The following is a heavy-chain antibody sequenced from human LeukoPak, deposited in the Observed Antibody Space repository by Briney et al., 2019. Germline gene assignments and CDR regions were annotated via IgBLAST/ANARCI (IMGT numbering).Heavy chain of an antibody. CDR3: AKQSSGWFDY. J-gene: IGHJ4*02. V-gene: IGHV3-23*01. D-gene: IGHD6-19*01. CDR1: GFTFNNYA. Sequence: PGGSLRLSCAASGFTFNNYAMSWVRQAPGKGLEWVSAISGSGGRPYYADSVKGGSTISRDNSKNTLYLQMNSLRAEDTAVYYCAKQSSGWFDYWGQGTLVTVSS. CDR2: ISGSGGRP.